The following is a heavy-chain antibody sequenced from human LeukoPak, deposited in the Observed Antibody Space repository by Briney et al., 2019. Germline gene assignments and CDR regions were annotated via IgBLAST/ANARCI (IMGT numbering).Heavy chain of an antibody. CDR2: ISAHTGDT. CDR1: GYTFTNCG. J-gene: IGHJ4*02. Sequence: ASVNVSCKASGYTFTNCGINWVRQAPGQGLEWVGWISAHTGDTNYAQKVQGRVTMTTDTSTSTIYMELRSLKSDDTAIYYCARESPGNFDFWGQGTLVTVSS. D-gene: IGHD1-26*01. CDR3: ARESPGNFDF. V-gene: IGHV1-18*01.